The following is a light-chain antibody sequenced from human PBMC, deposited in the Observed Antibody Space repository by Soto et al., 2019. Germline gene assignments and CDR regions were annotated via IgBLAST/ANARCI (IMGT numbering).Light chain of an antibody. CDR1: QSVSSN. CDR3: QQYDNLPLT. V-gene: IGKV3-15*01. J-gene: IGKJ3*01. CDR2: GAS. Sequence: ETVMTQSPATLSVSPGERASLSCRASQSVSSNLAWYQQKPGRAPRILIFGASSRAAGAPDRFSGSGSGTDFTLTINSLQSEDFAVYFCQQYDNLPLTFGPGTKVDIK.